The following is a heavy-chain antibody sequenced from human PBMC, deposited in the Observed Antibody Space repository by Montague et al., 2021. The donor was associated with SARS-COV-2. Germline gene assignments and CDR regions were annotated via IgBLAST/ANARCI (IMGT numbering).Heavy chain of an antibody. CDR1: GFTFDNAW. V-gene: IGHV3-15*01. J-gene: IGHJ6*01. CDR2: IKSKTDGGTT. Sequence: SLSLSCSASGFTFDNAWMSWVRQAPGKGLEWVGRIKSKTDGGTTDYAAPVKGRFTISRDDSKITLYLQMNSLKTEDTAVYYCTTSTAGYSGYDFLAWRYGMDVWGQGTTVTVSS. CDR3: TTSTAGYSGYDFLAWRYGMDV. D-gene: IGHD5-12*01.